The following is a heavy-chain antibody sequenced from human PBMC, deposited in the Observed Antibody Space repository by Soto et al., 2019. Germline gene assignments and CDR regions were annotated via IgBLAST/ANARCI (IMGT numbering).Heavy chain of an antibody. Sequence: TSETLSLTCTVSGGSISSYYWSWIRQPPGKGLEWIGYIYYSGSTNYNPSLKSRVTISVDTSKNQFSLKLSSVTAADTAVYYCAKTPLVGSGSYYHYYYYMDFWGKGTTVTVSS. CDR3: AKTPLVGSGSYYHYYYYMDF. J-gene: IGHJ6*03. D-gene: IGHD3-10*01. CDR1: GGSISSYY. CDR2: IYYSGST. V-gene: IGHV4-59*08.